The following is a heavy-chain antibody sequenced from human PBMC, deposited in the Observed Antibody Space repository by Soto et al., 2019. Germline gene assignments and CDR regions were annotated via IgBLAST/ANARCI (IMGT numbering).Heavy chain of an antibody. CDR3: AKDQDYYDSSGYYYSFCFQH. J-gene: IGHJ1*01. D-gene: IGHD3-22*01. V-gene: IGHV3-23*01. CDR2: ISGSGGST. Sequence: PGGSLRLSCAASGFTFSSYAMSWVRQAPGKGLEWVSAISGSGGSTYYADSVKGRFTISRDNSKNTLYLQMNSLRAEDTAVYYCAKDQDYYDSSGYYYSFCFQHWGQGTLVTVSS. CDR1: GFTFSSYA.